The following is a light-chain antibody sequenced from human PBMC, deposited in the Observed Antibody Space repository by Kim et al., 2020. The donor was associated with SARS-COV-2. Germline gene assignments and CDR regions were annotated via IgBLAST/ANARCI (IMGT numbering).Light chain of an antibody. CDR2: GAS. CDR3: QQYGSSPWT. CDR1: HGCGSSY. Sequence: SPGERPPSSCRASHGCGSSYLAWYQQKPGQAPRLLIYGASSRATGIPDRFSGSGSGTDFTLTISRLEPEDFAVYYCQQYGSSPWTFGQGTKVDIK. V-gene: IGKV3-20*01. J-gene: IGKJ1*01.